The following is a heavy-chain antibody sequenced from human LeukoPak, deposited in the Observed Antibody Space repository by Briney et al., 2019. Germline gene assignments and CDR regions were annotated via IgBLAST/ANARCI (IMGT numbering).Heavy chain of an antibody. D-gene: IGHD3-9*01. J-gene: IGHJ4*02. CDR3: ARGHLYYDILTGYTN. Sequence: PSQTLSLTCTVSGGSIRSLNYYLSWIRQPAGKGLEWIGRIHTSGSTNYNPSLKRRVTISVGTSKNQFSLKLSSVTAADTAVYYCARGHLYYDILTGYTNWGQGTLVTVSS. V-gene: IGHV4-61*02. CDR2: IHTSGST. CDR1: GGSIRSLNYY.